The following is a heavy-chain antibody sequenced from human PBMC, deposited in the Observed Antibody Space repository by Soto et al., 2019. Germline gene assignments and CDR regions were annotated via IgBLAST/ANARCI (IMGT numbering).Heavy chain of an antibody. V-gene: IGHV4-4*02. CDR2: IYHSGST. CDR3: ARVVCPKPMSTCGIDY. J-gene: IGHJ4*02. D-gene: IGHD6-25*01. CDR1: GGSISSSNW. Sequence: SETLSLTCAVSGGSISSSNWWGWVRQPPGKGLEWIGEIYHSGSTNYNPSLKSRVTISVDKSKNQFSLKLSSVTAADTAVYYCARVVCPKPMSTCGIDYWGQGTLVTVSS.